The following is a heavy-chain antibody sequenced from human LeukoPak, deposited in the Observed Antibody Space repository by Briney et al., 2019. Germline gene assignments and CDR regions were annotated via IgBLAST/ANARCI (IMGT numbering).Heavy chain of an antibody. D-gene: IGHD7-27*01. CDR3: AKDGGLWVSAHWGDS. J-gene: IGHJ4*02. V-gene: IGHV3-23*01. CDR2: ITTGGPNT. CDR1: GFTFSSYT. Sequence: GGSLRLSCTASGFTFSSYTMSWVRQAPGKGLKWVSTITTGGPNTYYADSVKGRFTVSRGDSKNTLYLQMNSLRAEDTAVYYCAKDGGLWVSAHWGDSWGRGTLVTVSS.